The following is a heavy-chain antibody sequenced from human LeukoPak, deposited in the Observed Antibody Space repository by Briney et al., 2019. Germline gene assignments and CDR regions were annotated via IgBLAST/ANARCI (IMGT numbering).Heavy chain of an antibody. D-gene: IGHD6-19*01. CDR1: GYTFTSYD. CDR3: ARSGSSGCPDY. J-gene: IGHJ4*02. Sequence: ASVKVSCKASGYTFTSYDINWVRQATGQGLEWMGRIIPILGIANYAQKFQGRATITADKSTSTAYMELSSLRSEDTAVYYCARSGSSGCPDYWGQGTLVTVSS. CDR2: IIPILGIA. V-gene: IGHV1-69*04.